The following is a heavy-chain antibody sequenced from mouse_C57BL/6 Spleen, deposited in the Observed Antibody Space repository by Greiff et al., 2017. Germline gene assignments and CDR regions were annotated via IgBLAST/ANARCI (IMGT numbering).Heavy chain of an antibody. Sequence: QVQLQQPGAELVEPGASVKLSCKASGYTFTSYWMQWVKQRPGQGLEWIGEIDPSDSYTNYNQKFKGKATLTVDTSSSTAYMQLSSLTSEDSAVYYCARAPNGNFDVWGTGTTVTVSS. D-gene: IGHD4-1*01. CDR2: IDPSDSYT. CDR1: GYTFTSYW. V-gene: IGHV1-50*01. J-gene: IGHJ1*03. CDR3: ARAPNGNFDV.